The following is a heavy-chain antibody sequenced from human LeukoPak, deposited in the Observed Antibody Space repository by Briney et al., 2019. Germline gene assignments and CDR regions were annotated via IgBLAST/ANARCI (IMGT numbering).Heavy chain of an antibody. D-gene: IGHD2-2*01. V-gene: IGHV4-4*02. CDR2: IYHSGST. CDR1: GGSISSSNW. CDR3: AKGYCSSTSCPFDY. J-gene: IGHJ4*02. Sequence: PSGTLSLTCAVSGGSISSSNWWSWVRQPPGKGLEWIGEIYHSGSTNYNPSLKSRVTISVDKSKNQFSLKLSSVTAADTAVYYCAKGYCSSTSCPFDYWGQGTLVTVSS.